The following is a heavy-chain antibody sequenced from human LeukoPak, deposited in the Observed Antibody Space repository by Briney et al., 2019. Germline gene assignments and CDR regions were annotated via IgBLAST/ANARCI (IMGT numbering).Heavy chain of an antibody. J-gene: IGHJ4*02. CDR3: ASGRPPGAY. Sequence: SETLSLTCTVSGGSISSYYWSCIRQPPGKGLEWIGYIYYSGSANYNPSLKSRITMSVDTSKNEFSLKLSSVTAADTAVYYCASGRPPGAYWGQGTLVTVSS. V-gene: IGHV4-59*01. CDR2: IYYSGSA. CDR1: GGSISSYY. D-gene: IGHD2-2*01.